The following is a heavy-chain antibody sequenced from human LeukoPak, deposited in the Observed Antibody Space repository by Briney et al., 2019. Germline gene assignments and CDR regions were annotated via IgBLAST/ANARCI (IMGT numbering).Heavy chain of an antibody. CDR3: ARGNGYDWRSFDC. CDR1: GFSFSDHY. CDR2: TRNKANSYTT. D-gene: IGHD5-12*01. J-gene: IGHJ4*02. Sequence: GGSLRLSCVASGFSFSDHYMDWVRQAPGKGLEWVGRTRNKANSYTTEYAASVKGRFIISRDDPENSLYLQMNSLRAEGTAVYFCARGNGYDWRSFDCWGQGTLVTVSS. V-gene: IGHV3-72*01.